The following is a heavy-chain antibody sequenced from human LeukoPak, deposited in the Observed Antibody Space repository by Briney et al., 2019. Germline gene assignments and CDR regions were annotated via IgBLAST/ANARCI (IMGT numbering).Heavy chain of an antibody. D-gene: IGHD6-19*01. CDR1: GFTFSSYA. V-gene: IGHV3-30*04. CDR3: ASPIAVAGTLDY. J-gene: IGHJ4*02. Sequence: GGSLRLCCAASGFTFSSYAMHWVRQAPGKGLEWVAVISYDGSNKYYADSVKGRFTISRDNSKNTLYLQMNSLRAEDTAVYYCASPIAVAGTLDYWGQGTLVTVSS. CDR2: ISYDGSNK.